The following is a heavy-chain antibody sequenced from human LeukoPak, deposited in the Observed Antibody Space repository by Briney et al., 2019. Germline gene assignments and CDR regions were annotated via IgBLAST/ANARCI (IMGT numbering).Heavy chain of an antibody. V-gene: IGHV4-30-4*08. CDR2: IYYSGST. CDR1: GGSISSGDYY. J-gene: IGHJ3*02. D-gene: IGHD3-3*01. Sequence: SETLSLTCTVSGGSISSGDYYWSWIRQPPGKGLEWIGYIYYSGSTYYNPSLKSRVTIPVDTSKNQFSLKLSSVTAADTAVYYCARTYDFWSGYEARDAFDIWGQGTMVTVSS. CDR3: ARTYDFWSGYEARDAFDI.